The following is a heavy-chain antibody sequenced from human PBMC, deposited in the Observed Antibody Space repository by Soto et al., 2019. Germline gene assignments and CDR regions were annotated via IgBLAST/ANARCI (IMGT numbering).Heavy chain of an antibody. CDR3: ARGEAAAPSYYYYGMDV. Sequence: QVQLVQSGAEVKKPGASVKVSCKASGYTFTSYGISWVRQAPGQGLEGMGWISAYNGNTNYAQKLQGRVTMTPDTSTGPAYMELRRLRSDDTAVYYCARGEAAAPSYYYYGMDVWGQGTTVTVSS. CDR1: GYTFTSYG. D-gene: IGHD6-13*01. J-gene: IGHJ6*02. CDR2: ISAYNGNT. V-gene: IGHV1-18*04.